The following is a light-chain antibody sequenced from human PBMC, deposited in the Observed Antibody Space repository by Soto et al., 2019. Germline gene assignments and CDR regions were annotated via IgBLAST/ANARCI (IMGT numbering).Light chain of an antibody. CDR2: KAS. J-gene: IGKJ2*01. CDR3: QHYNTYSGN. CDR1: QSISSW. Sequence: DIQMPPSHSTLSASVGDRVTITCRARQSISSWLAWYQQKPGQAPKLLIYKASRLESGVPSKFSVSGSGTEFTLTISSLQPDYLATYYCQHYNTYSGNLGQGTKVDIK. V-gene: IGKV1-5*03.